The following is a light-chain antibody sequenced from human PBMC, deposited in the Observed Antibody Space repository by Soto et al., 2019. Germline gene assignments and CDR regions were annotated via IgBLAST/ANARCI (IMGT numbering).Light chain of an antibody. CDR2: AS. V-gene: IGKV3-20*01. J-gene: IGKJ3*01. Sequence: EIVLTQSPGTLSLSPGERATLSCRASQSVSYSYLAWYQQKPGQAPRLHIYASSRATGIPDRFSGSGSGTDFTLSISRLEPEDFAVYYCQHYGTSALFGPGTRVDIK. CDR1: QSVSYSY. CDR3: QHYGTSAL.